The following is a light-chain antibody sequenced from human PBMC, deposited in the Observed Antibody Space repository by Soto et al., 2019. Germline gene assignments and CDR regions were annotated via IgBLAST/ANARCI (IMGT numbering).Light chain of an antibody. CDR1: QSVNSSY. CDR3: QQYGSSPRT. Sequence: EIVLTQSPGTLSLSPGERATLSCRASQSVNSSYLAWYQQKPGQPPRLLISGASSRAAGIPARFSGSGSGTDFTLTISRLEPEDFAVYYCQQYGSSPRTFGQGTKVEIK. J-gene: IGKJ1*01. CDR2: GAS. V-gene: IGKV3-20*01.